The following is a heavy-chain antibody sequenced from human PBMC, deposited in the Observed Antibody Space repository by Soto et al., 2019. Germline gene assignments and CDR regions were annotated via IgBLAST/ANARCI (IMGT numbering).Heavy chain of an antibody. CDR3: ARETYDFWSGYYIWYYYYGMDV. V-gene: IGHV4-30-4*01. CDR2: IYYSGST. Sequence: SETLSLTCTVSGGSISSGDYYWSWIRQPPGKGLEWIGYIYYSGSTYYNPSLKSRVTISVDTSKNQFSLKLSSVTAADTAVYYCARETYDFWSGYYIWYYYYGMDVWGQGTTVTV. D-gene: IGHD3-3*01. CDR1: GGSISSGDYY. J-gene: IGHJ6*02.